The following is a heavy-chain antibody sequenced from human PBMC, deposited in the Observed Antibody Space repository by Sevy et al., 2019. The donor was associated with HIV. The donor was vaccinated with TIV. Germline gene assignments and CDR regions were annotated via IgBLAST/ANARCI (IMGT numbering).Heavy chain of an antibody. J-gene: IGHJ6*03. CDR2: ISSSSSSI. CDR1: EFTFSSYS. CDR3: ARGSYDYVQGYMDV. D-gene: IGHD3-16*01. Sequence: GGSLRLSCAASEFTFSSYSMNWVRQAPGKGLEWVAYISSSSSSIYYVDSGKGLFTISRDKAKNSLYLQMNSLRDEDTAVYYCARGSYDYVQGYMDVWGKGTTVTVSS. V-gene: IGHV3-48*02.